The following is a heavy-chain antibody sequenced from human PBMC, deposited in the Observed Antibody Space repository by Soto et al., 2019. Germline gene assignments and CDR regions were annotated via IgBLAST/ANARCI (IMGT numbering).Heavy chain of an antibody. D-gene: IGHD1-26*01. CDR2: IYYSGST. Sequence: PSETLSLTCTVSGGSISSGGYYWSWIRQHPGKGLEWIGYIYYSGSTYYNPSLKSRVTISVDTSKNQFSLKLSSVTAADTAVYYCARVEATDYYGMDVWGQVTTVTVSS. CDR1: GGSISSGGYY. V-gene: IGHV4-31*03. CDR3: ARVEATDYYGMDV. J-gene: IGHJ6*02.